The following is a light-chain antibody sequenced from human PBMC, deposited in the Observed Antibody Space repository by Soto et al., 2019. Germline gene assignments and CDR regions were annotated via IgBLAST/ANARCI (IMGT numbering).Light chain of an antibody. Sequence: QSALTQPRSVSGSPGQSVAISCTAPSSDVGGYKHVSWYQQHPGKVPKLIIYDVNNRPSGVPDRFSGSKSGNTASLTISGLQADDEADYYCCSYAGTYSVIFGGGTQLTVL. CDR2: DVN. CDR3: CSYAGTYSVI. CDR1: SSDVGGYKH. J-gene: IGLJ7*01. V-gene: IGLV2-11*01.